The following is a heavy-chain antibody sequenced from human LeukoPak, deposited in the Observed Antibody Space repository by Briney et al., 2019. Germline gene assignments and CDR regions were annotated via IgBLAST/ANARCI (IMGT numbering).Heavy chain of an antibody. V-gene: IGHV3-11*01. CDR1: GFTFSDYY. Sequence: GGSLRLSCAASGFTFSDYYMSWIRQAPGKGLEWVSYISSSGSTIYYADSVKGRFTISRDNAKNSLYLQMNSLRAEDTAVYYCATGSGSWDYWYYYYYMDVWGKGTTVTVSS. J-gene: IGHJ6*03. CDR2: ISSSGSTI. CDR3: ATGSGSWDYWYYYYYMDV. D-gene: IGHD6-13*01.